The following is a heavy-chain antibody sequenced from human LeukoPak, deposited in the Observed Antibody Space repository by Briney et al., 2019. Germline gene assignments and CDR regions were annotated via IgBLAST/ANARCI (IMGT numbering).Heavy chain of an antibody. J-gene: IGHJ4*02. CDR2: INQDGTEK. CDR1: GFSFSTYW. Sequence: GGSLRLSCAASGFSFSTYWMSWVRQAPGKGLEWVANINQDGTEKYYVDSVKGRFTVSRDNARNSLYLQMNSLRAEDTAVYFCARSGYSSTWYLQNFELDYWGQGTLVTVSS. CDR3: ARSGYSSTWYLQNFELDY. V-gene: IGHV3-7*01. D-gene: IGHD2-2*01.